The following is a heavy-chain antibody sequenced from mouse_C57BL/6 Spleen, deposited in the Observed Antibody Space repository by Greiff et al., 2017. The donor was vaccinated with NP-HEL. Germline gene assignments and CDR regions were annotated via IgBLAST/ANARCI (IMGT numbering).Heavy chain of an antibody. D-gene: IGHD1-1*01. CDR3: ARVYYYGSTGYYFDY. V-gene: IGHV1-81*01. CDR2: IYPRSGNT. J-gene: IGHJ2*01. Sequence: QVQLQQSGAELARPGASVKLSCKASGYTFTSYGISWVKQRTGQGLEWIGEIYPRSGNTYYNEKFKGKATLTADKSSSTAYMELRSLTSEDSAVYFCARVYYYGSTGYYFDYWGQGTTLTVSS. CDR1: GYTFTSYG.